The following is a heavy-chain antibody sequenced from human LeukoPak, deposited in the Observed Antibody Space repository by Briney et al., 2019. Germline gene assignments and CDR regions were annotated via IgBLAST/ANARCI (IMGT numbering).Heavy chain of an antibody. J-gene: IGHJ4*02. D-gene: IGHD6-19*01. CDR2: ISWNSGSI. CDR1: GFTFDDYA. CDR3: AKDVKTEWLALFDY. Sequence: GGSLRLSCAASGFTFDDYAMHWVRQAPGKGLEWVSGISWNSGSIGYADSVKGRFTISRDNAKNSLYLQMNSLRAEDTAVYYCAKDVKTEWLALFDYWGQGTLVTVSS. V-gene: IGHV3-9*01.